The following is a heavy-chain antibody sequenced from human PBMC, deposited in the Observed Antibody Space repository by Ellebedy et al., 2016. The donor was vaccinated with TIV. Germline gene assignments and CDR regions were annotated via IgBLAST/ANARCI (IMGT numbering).Heavy chain of an antibody. D-gene: IGHD6-19*01. CDR3: VRATATTNGWYFFDY. V-gene: IGHV3-23*01. CDR2: IWGNGGKT. CDR1: GLTFSIYD. Sequence: GESLKISCAASGLTFSIYDMSWVRQSPGKGLEWVSSIWGNGGKTYHADSVKGRFTISRDNSKNLLFLQMNSLTAEDTAVYWCVRATATTNGWYFFDYWGQGTLVTVSS. J-gene: IGHJ4*02.